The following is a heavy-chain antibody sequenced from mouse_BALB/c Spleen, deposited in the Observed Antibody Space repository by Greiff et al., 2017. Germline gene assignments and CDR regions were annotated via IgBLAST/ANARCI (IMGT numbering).Heavy chain of an antibody. V-gene: IGHV1-5*01. CDR3: TRERYYGSSPWFAD. Sequence: VHVKQSGTVLARPGASVKMSCKASVYSFTSYWMHWVKQRPGQGLEWIGAIYPGNSDTSYNQKFKGKAKLTAVTSASTAYMELSSLTNEDSAVYYCTRERYYGSSPWFADWGQGTLVTVSA. CDR1: VYSFTSYW. J-gene: IGHJ3*01. D-gene: IGHD1-1*01. CDR2: IYPGNSDT.